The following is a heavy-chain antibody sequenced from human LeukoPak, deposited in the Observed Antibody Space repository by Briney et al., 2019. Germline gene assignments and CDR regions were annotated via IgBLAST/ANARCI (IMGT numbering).Heavy chain of an antibody. V-gene: IGHV3-48*01. D-gene: IGHD3-10*01. CDR2: IGVGGRPT. CDR1: GFSFSHYS. CDR3: AKNTWKSSDSGRGRMDV. Sequence: GGSLRLSCAASGFSFSHYSMTWARQASGKGLEWISYIGVGGRPTNYADSVKARFTISRDDAQNSLYLQMNSLRAEDTAVYYCAKNTWKSSDSGRGRMDVWGQGTTVTVSS. J-gene: IGHJ6*02.